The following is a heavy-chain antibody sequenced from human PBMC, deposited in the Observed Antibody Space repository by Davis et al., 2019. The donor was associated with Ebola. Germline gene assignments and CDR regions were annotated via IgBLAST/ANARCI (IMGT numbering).Heavy chain of an antibody. J-gene: IGHJ6*02. CDR2: INHSGST. CDR3: ARGKYGGNPYYGMDV. CDR1: GGSFSGYY. Sequence: SETLSLTCAVYGGSFSGYYWSWIRQPPGKGLEWIGEINHSGSTNYNPSLKSRVTISVDTSKKQFSLKLSSVTAADTAVYYCARGKYGGNPYYGMDVWGQGTTVTVSS. V-gene: IGHV4-34*01. D-gene: IGHD4-23*01.